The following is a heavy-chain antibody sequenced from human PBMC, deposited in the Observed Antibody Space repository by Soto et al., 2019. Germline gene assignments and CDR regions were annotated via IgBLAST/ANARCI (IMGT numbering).Heavy chain of an antibody. CDR2: IIPIFGTA. V-gene: IGHV1-69*05. Sequence: SVKVSCKASGGTFSSYAISWVRQAPGQGLEWMGGIIPIFGTANYAQKFQGRVTMTRDTSTSTVYMELSSLRSEDTAVYYCARRRASGYYFDYWGQGTLVTVSS. J-gene: IGHJ4*02. CDR1: GGTFSSYA. CDR3: ARRRASGYYFDY. D-gene: IGHD7-27*01.